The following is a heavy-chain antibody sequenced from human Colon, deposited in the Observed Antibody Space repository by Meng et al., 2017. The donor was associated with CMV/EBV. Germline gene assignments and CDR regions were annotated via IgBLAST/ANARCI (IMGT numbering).Heavy chain of an antibody. V-gene: IGHV1-18*01. CDR1: YKFSSKG. CDR2: IRTYKGKT. Sequence: YKFSSKGTSWVRQAPGQGFEWMGWIRTYKGKTDYAQKFQGRVTMTTDTLTSTAYMELTSLKSDDTAVFYCARAREVGYSAYDYYDFWGQGTLVTVSS. CDR3: ARAREVGYSAYDYYDF. J-gene: IGHJ4*02. D-gene: IGHD5-12*01.